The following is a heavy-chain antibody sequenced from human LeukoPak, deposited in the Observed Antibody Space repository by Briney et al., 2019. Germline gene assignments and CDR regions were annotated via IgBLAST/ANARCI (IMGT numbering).Heavy chain of an antibody. D-gene: IGHD3-22*01. CDR2: IRYDGSNK. Sequence: PGGSLRLSCAASGFTFSSYGMHWVRQAPGKGLEWVAFIRYDGSNKYYADSVKGRFTISRDNSKNTLYLQMNSLRAEDTAVYYCAKEGYYYDSSGHYYFDYWGQGTLVTVSS. J-gene: IGHJ4*02. CDR3: AKEGYYYDSSGHYYFDY. CDR1: GFTFSSYG. V-gene: IGHV3-30*02.